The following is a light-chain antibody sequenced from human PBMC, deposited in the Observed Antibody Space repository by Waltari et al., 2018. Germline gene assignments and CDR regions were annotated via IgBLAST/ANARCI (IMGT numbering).Light chain of an antibody. J-gene: IGKJ4*01. CDR3: QQRNMWPVT. V-gene: IGKV3-11*01. CDR2: DVS. Sequence: DNLLTQCPDTLLLYPGERATLSFRASQSVTHYLAWYQQKPGQATRLLIYDVSNRSTDIPARFRGSGFATAFTLTISDLKPEDIAVYYCQQRNMWPVTFGGGTKVEIK. CDR1: QSVTHY.